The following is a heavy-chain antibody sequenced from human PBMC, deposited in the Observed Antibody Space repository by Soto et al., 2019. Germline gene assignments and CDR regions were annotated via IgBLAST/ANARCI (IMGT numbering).Heavy chain of an antibody. CDR1: GGSISSYY. D-gene: IGHD1-26*01. Sequence: SETLSLTCTVSGGSISSYYWSWIRQPPGKGLEYIGYIYYSGSTNYNPSLKSRVTISVDTSKKQFSLKLSSVTAADTAVYYCARSLYSGSYTNWCDPWGQGTRVTVAS. CDR3: ARSLYSGSYTNWCDP. J-gene: IGHJ5*02. CDR2: IYYSGST. V-gene: IGHV4-59*01.